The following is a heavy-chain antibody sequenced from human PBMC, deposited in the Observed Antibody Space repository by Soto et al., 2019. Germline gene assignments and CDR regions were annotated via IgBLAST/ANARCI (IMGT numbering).Heavy chain of an antibody. Sequence: SETLSLTCTVSGGSISSYYWSWIRQPPGKGLEWIGYIYYSGSTNHNPSLKSRVTISVDTSKNQFSLKLSSVTAADTAVYYCARVLTSDGYNPTYYFDYWGQGTLVTVSS. CDR3: ARVLTSDGYNPTYYFDY. D-gene: IGHD5-12*01. CDR1: GGSISSYY. J-gene: IGHJ4*02. V-gene: IGHV4-59*01. CDR2: IYYSGST.